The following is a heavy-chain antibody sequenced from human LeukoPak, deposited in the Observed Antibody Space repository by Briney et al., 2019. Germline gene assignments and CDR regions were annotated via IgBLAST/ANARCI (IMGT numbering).Heavy chain of an antibody. CDR2: MNPNSGNT. V-gene: IGHV1-8*03. D-gene: IGHD1-26*01. CDR1: GYTFTSYD. CDR3: ARGDPPGIGGSYYGFDY. J-gene: IGHJ4*02. Sequence: ASVKVSCKASGYTFTSYDINWVRQATGQGLEWMGWMNPNSGNTGYAQKFQGRVTITRNTSISTAYMELSSLRSEDTAVYYCARGDPPGIGGSYYGFDYWGQGTLVTVSS.